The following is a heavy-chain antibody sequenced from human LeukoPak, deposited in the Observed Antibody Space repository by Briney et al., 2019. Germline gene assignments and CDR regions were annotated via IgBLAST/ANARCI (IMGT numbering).Heavy chain of an antibody. CDR2: IYSGEST. D-gene: IGHD3-10*01. Sequence: GGSLRLSCAVSGSSVRGNYMSWVRQAPGKGLQWVSIIYSGESTHYADSAKGRFTISRDHSKNTLYLQVNRLRAEDTAVYYCAREGAYGSGSYEHWGQGTLVTVAS. V-gene: IGHV3-53*01. CDR3: AREGAYGSGSYEH. CDR1: GSSVRGNY. J-gene: IGHJ4*02.